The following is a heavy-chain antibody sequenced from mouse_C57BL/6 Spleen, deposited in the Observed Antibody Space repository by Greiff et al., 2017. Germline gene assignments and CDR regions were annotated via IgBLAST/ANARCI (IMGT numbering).Heavy chain of an antibody. D-gene: IGHD1-1*01. CDR3: AGRGYGSSYWYFDV. CDR2: INPSNGGT. V-gene: IGHV1-53*01. J-gene: IGHJ1*03. CDR1: GYTFTSYW. Sequence: QVQLQQPGTELVKPWASVTLSCKASGYTFTSYWMHWVKQRPGQGLEWIGNINPSNGGTNYNEKFKSKATLTVDKSSSTAYMQLSSLTSEDSAVYDCAGRGYGSSYWYFDVWGTGTTVTVSS.